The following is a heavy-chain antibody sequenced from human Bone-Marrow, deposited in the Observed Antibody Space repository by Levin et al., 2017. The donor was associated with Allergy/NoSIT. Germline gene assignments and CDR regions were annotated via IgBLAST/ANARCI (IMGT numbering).Heavy chain of an antibody. CDR2: IGIGGDT. CDR3: ARRGALVRGAIDAFDI. D-gene: IGHD3-10*01. Sequence: GGSLRLSCVASGFTLRTYDMHWVRQATGKGLEWVSSIGIGGDTDYAVSVKGRFTISRENAKNSLYLQMNSLRAGDTAVYYCARRGALVRGAIDAFDIWGQGTMVTVSS. CDR1: GFTLRTYD. V-gene: IGHV3-13*04. J-gene: IGHJ3*02.